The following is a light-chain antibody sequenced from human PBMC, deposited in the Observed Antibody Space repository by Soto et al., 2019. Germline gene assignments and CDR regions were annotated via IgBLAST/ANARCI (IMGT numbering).Light chain of an antibody. V-gene: IGLV2-23*02. Sequence: QSALTQPASVSGSPGQSITISCTGTSSDVGSYNLVSWYRQHPGKAPKLMIYEVSKRPSGVSNRFSGSKSGNTASLTISGLQAEDEADYYCCSYAGSSMVFGTGTKVTVL. CDR3: CSYAGSSMV. J-gene: IGLJ1*01. CDR2: EVS. CDR1: SSDVGSYNL.